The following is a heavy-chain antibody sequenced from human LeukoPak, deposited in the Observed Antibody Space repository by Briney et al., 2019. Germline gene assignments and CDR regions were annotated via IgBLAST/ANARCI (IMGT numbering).Heavy chain of an antibody. CDR3: ARASYSSSYFDY. CDR2: ISSSSSYI. J-gene: IGHJ4*02. Sequence: GGSLRLSCAASGFTFSSYSMNWVRQAPGKGLEWVSSISSSSSYIYYADSVKGRFTISRDNSKNTLYLQMNSLRAEDTAVYYCARASYSSSYFDYWGQGTLVTVSS. CDR1: GFTFSSYS. V-gene: IGHV3-21*01. D-gene: IGHD6-19*01.